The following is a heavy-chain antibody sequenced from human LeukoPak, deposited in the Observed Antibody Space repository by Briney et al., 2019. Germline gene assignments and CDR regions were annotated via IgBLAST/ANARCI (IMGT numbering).Heavy chain of an antibody. J-gene: IGHJ4*02. Sequence: ASVKVSCKASGGTFSSYAISWVRQAPGQGLEWMGGISPIFGTANYAQKFQGRVTITTDESTSTAYMELSSLRSEDTAVYYCASRSGYRSSEKDQLDYWGQGTLVTVSS. D-gene: IGHD2-2*01. CDR3: ASRSGYRSSEKDQLDY. CDR2: ISPIFGTA. CDR1: GGTFSSYA. V-gene: IGHV1-69*05.